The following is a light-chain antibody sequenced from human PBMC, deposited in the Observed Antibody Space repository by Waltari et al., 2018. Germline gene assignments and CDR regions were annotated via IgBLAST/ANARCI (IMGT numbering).Light chain of an antibody. Sequence: DIQMTPSPSTMSTSVGDRLTFSCRASQSISKRLDWYQQKPGKAPKLLIHKASTLETGVPSRFTGSGSGTEFTLTISGLQPDDFATYYCQQYYVNVYTFGQGTKLEIK. J-gene: IGKJ2*01. CDR1: QSISKR. V-gene: IGKV1-5*03. CDR3: QQYYVNVYT. CDR2: KAS.